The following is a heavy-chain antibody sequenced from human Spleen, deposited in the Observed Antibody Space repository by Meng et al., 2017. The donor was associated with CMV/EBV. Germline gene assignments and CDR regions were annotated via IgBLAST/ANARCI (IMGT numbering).Heavy chain of an antibody. CDR3: ARENRGDGYNSGGYFDY. CDR2: IKQDGSEK. CDR1: GFTFGIYW. J-gene: IGHJ4*02. V-gene: IGHV3-7*01. Sequence: GESLKISCAVSGFTFGIYWMSWVRQAPGKGLEWVANIKQDGSEKHYVDSVKGRFTISRDNAKNSLYLQMNSLRAGDTALYYCARENRGDGYNSGGYFDYWGQGTLVTVSS. D-gene: IGHD5-24*01.